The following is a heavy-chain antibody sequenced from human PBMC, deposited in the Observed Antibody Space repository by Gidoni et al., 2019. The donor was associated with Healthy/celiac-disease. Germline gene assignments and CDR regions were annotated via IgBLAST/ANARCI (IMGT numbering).Heavy chain of an antibody. CDR3: ARSGLDFWSGYYPT. CDR2: SDSGVST. CDR1: GFSVSSNY. J-gene: IGHJ5*02. D-gene: IGHD3-3*01. V-gene: IGHV3-53*01. Sequence: EVQLVESGGGLIQPGGSLRLSCAGSGFSVSSNYMSWVRQAPGKGLEWVSISDSGVSTYSADSVKGRFTISRDNSKNTLYLQMNSLRAEDTAVYYCARSGLDFWSGYYPTWGQGTLVTVSS.